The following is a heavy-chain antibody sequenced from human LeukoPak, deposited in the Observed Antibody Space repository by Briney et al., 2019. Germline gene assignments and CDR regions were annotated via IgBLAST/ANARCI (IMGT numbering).Heavy chain of an antibody. CDR2: IYYSGST. V-gene: IGHV4-31*03. CDR3: ARDPSSPTSFDI. CDR1: GGSISTGGYY. D-gene: IGHD3-16*02. Sequence: SETLSLTCIVSGGSISTGGYYWNWIRQHPGKGLEWLGNIYYSGSTYYNPSLKSRVTISGDTSKNQFSLKLSSVTAADTAVYYCARDPSSPTSFDIWGQGTMVTVSS. J-gene: IGHJ3*02.